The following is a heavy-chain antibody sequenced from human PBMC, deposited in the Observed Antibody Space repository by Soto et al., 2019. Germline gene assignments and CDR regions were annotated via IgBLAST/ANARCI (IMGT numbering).Heavy chain of an antibody. CDR2: IHMAKDNI. J-gene: IGHJ4*02. V-gene: IGHV1-3*04. D-gene: IGHD5-18*01. CDR3: AIYAPEGYTRLDY. Sequence: QVQLVQSGAEVKKPGASVKVACKPLGYPLTGYVIYWVRQAPGQSDEWMGWIHMAKDNIKYSQKFQGRVTFTKDTSARTPYMGVSSLSPDDTAEYYCAIYAPEGYTRLDYGGQGTVVTVSS. CDR1: GYPLTGYV.